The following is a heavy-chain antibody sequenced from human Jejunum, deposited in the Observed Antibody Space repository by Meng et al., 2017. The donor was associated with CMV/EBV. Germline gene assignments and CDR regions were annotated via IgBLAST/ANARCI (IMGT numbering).Heavy chain of an antibody. J-gene: IGHJ6*02. V-gene: IGHV3-48*04. CDR3: ARIGRIAVAGTSNYGMDV. CDR2: ISSGSSTT. Sequence: FSTYNMNWVRQAPGKGLEWVSYISSGSSTTYYADSVKGRITISRDNAKNSLYLQMNSLRAEDTAIYYCARIGRIAVAGTSNYGMDVWGQGTTVTVSS. CDR1: FSTYN. D-gene: IGHD6-19*01.